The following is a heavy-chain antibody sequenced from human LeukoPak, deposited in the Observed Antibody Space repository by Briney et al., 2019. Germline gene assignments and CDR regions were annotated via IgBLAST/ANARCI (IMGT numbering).Heavy chain of an antibody. Sequence: ASVKVSCKASGYTFTSYDINWVRQATGQGLEWMGWMNPKSGNTGHAQKFQGRVTITRDMSTSTAYMELSSLRSEDTAVYYCAAVGAVPAARDYYGMDVWGQGTTVTVSS. CDR1: GYTFTSYD. D-gene: IGHD2-2*01. CDR2: MNPKSGNT. CDR3: AAVGAVPAARDYYGMDV. V-gene: IGHV1-8*03. J-gene: IGHJ6*02.